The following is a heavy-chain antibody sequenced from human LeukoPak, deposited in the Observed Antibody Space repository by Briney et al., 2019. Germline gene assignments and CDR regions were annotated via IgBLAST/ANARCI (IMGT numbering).Heavy chain of an antibody. V-gene: IGHV1-2*02. CDR1: GYTFTGYY. J-gene: IGHJ5*02. D-gene: IGHD2-2*01. CDR3: ARESCSSTSCPTVVDP. Sequence: ASVKVSCKASGYTFTGYYMHWVRQAPGQGLEWMGWINPNSGGTNYAQKFQGRVTMTRDTSISTAYMELSRLRSDDTAVYYCARESCSSTSCPTVVDPWGQGTLVTVSS. CDR2: INPNSGGT.